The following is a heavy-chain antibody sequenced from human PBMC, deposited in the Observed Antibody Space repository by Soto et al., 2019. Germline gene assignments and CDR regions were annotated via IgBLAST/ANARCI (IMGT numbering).Heavy chain of an antibody. D-gene: IGHD3-10*01. J-gene: IGHJ6*02. CDR2: ISYDGSDK. CDR1: GFTFSSYS. V-gene: IGHV3-30-3*01. Sequence: QVQLVESGGGVVQPGRSLRLSCAASGFTFSSYSMHWVRQAPGKGLEWVAVISYDGSDKYYADSVKGRFTISRDNTKNTLYLQMNSLRAEDTAVYYCAREAGVYGWGSYGMDVWGQGTTVTVSS. CDR3: AREAGVYGWGSYGMDV.